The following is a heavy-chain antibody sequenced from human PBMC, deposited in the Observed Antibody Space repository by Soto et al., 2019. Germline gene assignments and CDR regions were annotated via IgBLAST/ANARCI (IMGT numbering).Heavy chain of an antibody. CDR3: AKGRRYCSSTSCYVGSDY. CDR2: ISGSGGST. V-gene: IGHV3-23*01. D-gene: IGHD2-2*01. J-gene: IGHJ4*02. CDR1: GFTFSSYA. Sequence: EVQLLESGGGLVQPGGSLRLSCAASGFTFSSYAMSWVRQAPGKGLEWVSAISGSGGSTYYADSVKGRFTISRDNSKNTLYLQMNSRRAEETAVYYCAKGRRYCSSTSCYVGSDYWGQGTLVTVSS.